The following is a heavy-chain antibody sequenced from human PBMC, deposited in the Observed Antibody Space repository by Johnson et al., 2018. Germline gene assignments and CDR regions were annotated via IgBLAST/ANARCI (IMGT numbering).Heavy chain of an antibody. CDR1: GITFSSYG. D-gene: IGHD3-22*01. CDR2: ISYDGSNK. J-gene: IGHJ1*01. Sequence: QVQLVESGGGVVQPGRSLRLSCAATGITFSSYGMHWVRQAPGKGLEWVAVISYDGSNKYYADSVKGRFTISRDNSKNTQYLQMNSLRAEDTAVYYCAKASYYDSSGYYLPPEYFQHWGQGTLVTVSS. V-gene: IGHV3-30*18. CDR3: AKASYYDSSGYYLPPEYFQH.